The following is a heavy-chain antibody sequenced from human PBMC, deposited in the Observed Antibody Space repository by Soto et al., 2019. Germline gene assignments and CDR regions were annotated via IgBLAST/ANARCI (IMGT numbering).Heavy chain of an antibody. CDR2: ISGSGGST. V-gene: IGHV3-23*01. D-gene: IGHD6-19*01. CDR1: GFTFSSYA. CDR3: AKDPGSGWYEGDY. Sequence: GESLRLSCAASGFTFSSYAMSWVRQAPGKGLEWVSAISGSGGSTYYADSVKGRFTISRDNSKNTLYLQMNSLRAEDTAVYYCAKDPGSGWYEGDYWGQGTLVTVSS. J-gene: IGHJ4*02.